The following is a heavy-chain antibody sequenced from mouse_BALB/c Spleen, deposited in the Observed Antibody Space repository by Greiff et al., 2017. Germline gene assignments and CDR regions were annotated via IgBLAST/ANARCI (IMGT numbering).Heavy chain of an antibody. Sequence: EVQLQESGPGLVKPSQSLSLTCTVTGYSITSDYAWNWIRQFPGNKLEWMGYISYSGSTSYNPSLKSRISITRDTSKNQFFLQLNSVTTEDTATYYCAREDGNYGIYWYFDVWGAGTTVTVSS. J-gene: IGHJ1*01. D-gene: IGHD2-1*01. V-gene: IGHV3-2*02. CDR1: GYSITSDYA. CDR2: ISYSGST. CDR3: AREDGNYGIYWYFDV.